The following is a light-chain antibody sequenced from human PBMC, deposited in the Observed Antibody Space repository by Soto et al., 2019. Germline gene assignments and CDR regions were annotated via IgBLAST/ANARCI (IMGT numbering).Light chain of an antibody. J-gene: IGLJ2*01. CDR1: SSDVGGYNY. CDR2: DVS. Sequence: QSVLTQPASVSGSPGQSITISCTGSSSDVGGYNYVSWYQHHPGKAPKLMIYDVSYRPSGVSSRFSGSKSGNMASLTISGLQAEDEADYYCSSYTSSSTLVFGGGTKVTVL. CDR3: SSYTSSSTLV. V-gene: IGLV2-14*03.